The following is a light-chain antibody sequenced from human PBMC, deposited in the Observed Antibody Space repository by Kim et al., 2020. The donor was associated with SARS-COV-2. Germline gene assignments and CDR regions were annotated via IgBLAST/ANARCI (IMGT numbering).Light chain of an antibody. J-gene: IGKJ2*01. CDR3: QKYDHSPPHT. V-gene: IGKV1-33*01. Sequence: DIQMTQSPSSLSASVGDRVTITCQASQDISNYLNWYQQKPGKAPKLLIYLASNLEAGVPSRFIGSGFGTDFTFTISSLQPEDIATYYCQKYDHSPPHTFGQGTKLEI. CDR2: LAS. CDR1: QDISNY.